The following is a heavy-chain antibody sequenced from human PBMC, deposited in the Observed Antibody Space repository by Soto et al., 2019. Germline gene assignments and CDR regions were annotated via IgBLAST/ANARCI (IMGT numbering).Heavy chain of an antibody. J-gene: IGHJ4*02. CDR1: GYTFTSYG. Sequence: ASVKVSCKASGYTFTSYGISWVRQAPGQGLEWMGWISAYNGNTNYAQKLQGRVTMTTDTSTSTAYMELRSLRSDDTAVYYCARDTPLCTHYDSSGDLTDYWGRGTLVTVSA. CDR3: ARDTPLCTHYDSSGDLTDY. D-gene: IGHD3-22*01. CDR2: ISAYNGNT. V-gene: IGHV1-18*01.